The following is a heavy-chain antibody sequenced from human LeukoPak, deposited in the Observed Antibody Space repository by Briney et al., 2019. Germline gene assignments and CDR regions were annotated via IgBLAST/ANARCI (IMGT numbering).Heavy chain of an antibody. Sequence: SVKLSCKASGYTFTSYGISWVRQAPGQGLEWMGWISAYNVNTNYAQKLQGRVTMTTDTSTSTAYMELRSLRSDDTAVYYCARAYTPQRAVAGPYWGQGTLVTVSS. CDR2: ISAYNVNT. CDR1: GYTFTSYG. CDR3: ARAYTPQRAVAGPY. D-gene: IGHD6-19*01. J-gene: IGHJ4*02. V-gene: IGHV1-18*04.